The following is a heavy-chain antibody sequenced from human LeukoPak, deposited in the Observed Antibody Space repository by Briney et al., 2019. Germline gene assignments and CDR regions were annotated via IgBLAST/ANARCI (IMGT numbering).Heavy chain of an antibody. J-gene: IGHJ4*02. CDR3: ARDMGCSGGSCYLFDY. V-gene: IGHV1-46*01. CDR1: GYTFTSYY. D-gene: IGHD2-15*01. CDR2: INPSGGST. Sequence: ASVKVSCKASGYTFTSYYMHWVRQAPGQGLEWMGIINPSGGSTSYAQKFQGRVTMTRDTSTSTVYMELSSLRSEDSAVYYCARDMGCSGGSCYLFDYWGQGTLVTVSS.